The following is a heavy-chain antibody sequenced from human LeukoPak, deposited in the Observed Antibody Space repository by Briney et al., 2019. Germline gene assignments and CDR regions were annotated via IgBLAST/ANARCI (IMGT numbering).Heavy chain of an antibody. CDR3: ARDNSHSRIYSTRGNAFDI. Sequence: SGTLSLTCAVSGGSISGSNWWSWVRQPPGKGLEWIGEIYHSGGTNYNPSLKSRVTISVDKSKNQFSLKLSSVIAADTAVYYCARDNSHSRIYSTRGNAFDIWGQGTMVAVSS. D-gene: IGHD6-13*01. CDR2: IYHSGGT. CDR1: GGSISGSNW. V-gene: IGHV4-4*02. J-gene: IGHJ3*02.